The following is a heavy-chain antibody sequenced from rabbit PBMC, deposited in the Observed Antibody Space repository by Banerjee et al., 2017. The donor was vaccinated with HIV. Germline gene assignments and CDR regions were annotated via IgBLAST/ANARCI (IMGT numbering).Heavy chain of an antibody. V-gene: IGHV1S45*01. J-gene: IGHJ4*01. CDR3: AREYYSSGSLGL. CDR2: IYIGSSGNT. Sequence: QEQLVESGGGLVQPEGSLTLTCTASGFSFSSSQYMYWVRQAAGKGLEWIACIYIGSSGNTYYASWAKGRFTISKTSSTTVTLQMTSLTAADTATYFCAREYYSSGSLGLWGPGTLVTVS. D-gene: IGHD4-1*01. CDR1: GFSFSSSQY.